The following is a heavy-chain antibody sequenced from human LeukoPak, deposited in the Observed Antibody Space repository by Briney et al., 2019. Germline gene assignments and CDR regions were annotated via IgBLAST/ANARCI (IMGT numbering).Heavy chain of an antibody. CDR2: INHTGST. Sequence: PSETLSLTCTGSGASISSGSYSWSWIRQPPGKGLEWIGEINHTGSTNYNTSLKGRVTLSVDTSKNQFSLKLSSVTAADTAVYYCARRTPQPRPKLVVLVAGTRGNWFDPWGQGTLVTVSS. CDR1: GASISSGSYS. D-gene: IGHD6-19*01. CDR3: ARRTPQPRPKLVVLVAGTRGNWFDP. V-gene: IGHV4-39*07. J-gene: IGHJ5*02.